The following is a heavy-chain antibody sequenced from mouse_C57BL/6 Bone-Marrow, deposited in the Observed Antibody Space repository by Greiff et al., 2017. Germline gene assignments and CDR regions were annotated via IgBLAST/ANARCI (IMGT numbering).Heavy chain of an antibody. Sequence: EVQVVESGGGLVKPGGSLKLSCAASGFTFSSYTMSWVRQTPEKRLQWVAAISGGGGNTYYPDSVKGRFTISRDNDKNILYLQMRSLRSEDTALYYCSRQVTTVLATKYFDVWGTGTTVTVSS. D-gene: IGHD1-1*01. CDR2: ISGGGGNT. J-gene: IGHJ1*03. CDR3: SRQVTTVLATKYFDV. CDR1: GFTFSSYT. V-gene: IGHV5-9*01.